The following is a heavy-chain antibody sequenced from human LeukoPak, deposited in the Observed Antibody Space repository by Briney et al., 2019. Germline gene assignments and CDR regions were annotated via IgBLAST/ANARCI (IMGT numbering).Heavy chain of an antibody. CDR3: AKGDRDRGYSYGRYSSGYYEWVY. V-gene: IGHV3-30*02. Sequence: PGGSLRLSCAASGFTFSSYGMHWVRQAPGKGLEWVAFIRYDGSNKYYADSVKGRFTISRDNSKNTLYLQMNSLRAEDTAVYYCAKGDRDRGYSYGRYSSGYYEWVYWGQGTLVTVSS. CDR2: IRYDGSNK. D-gene: IGHD3-22*01. J-gene: IGHJ4*02. CDR1: GFTFSSYG.